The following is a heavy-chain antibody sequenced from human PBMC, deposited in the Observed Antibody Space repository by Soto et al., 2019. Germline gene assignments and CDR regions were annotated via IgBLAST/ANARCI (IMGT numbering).Heavy chain of an antibody. CDR1: GGTFSSYT. CDR2: IIPILGIA. Sequence: GASVKLSCKASGGTFSSYTISWVRQAPGQGLEWMGRIIPILGIANYAQKFQGRVTITADKSTSTAYMELSSLRSEDTAVYYCASISGYDYYYYYMDVWGKGTTVTVSS. D-gene: IGHD2-15*01. V-gene: IGHV1-69*02. J-gene: IGHJ6*03. CDR3: ASISGYDYYYYYMDV.